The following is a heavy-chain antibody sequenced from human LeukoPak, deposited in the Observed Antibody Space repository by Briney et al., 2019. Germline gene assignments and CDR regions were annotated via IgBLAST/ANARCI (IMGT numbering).Heavy chain of an antibody. CDR3: ARGYCSSTSCYVRDYYGLDV. J-gene: IGHJ6*02. D-gene: IGHD2-2*01. Sequence: GGSLRLSCAASGFTVSSNYMSWVRQAPGKGLEWVSLIYTGGGTYYADSVKGRFTISRDNSKNTLYLQMNGLRADDTAVYYCARGYCSSTSCYVRDYYGLDVWGRGTTVTVSS. CDR1: GFTVSSNY. V-gene: IGHV3-53*01. CDR2: IYTGGGT.